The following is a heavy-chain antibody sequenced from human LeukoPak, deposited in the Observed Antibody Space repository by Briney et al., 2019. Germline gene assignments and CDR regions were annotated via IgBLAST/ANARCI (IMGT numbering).Heavy chain of an antibody. Sequence: PGGSLRLSCAASGFTFSSYGMHWVRQAPGKGLEWVAFIRYDGSNKYYADSVKGRFTISRDNSKNTLYLQMNSLRAEDTAVYYCAKDSYDFWSGYISWFDYWGQGTLVTVSS. V-gene: IGHV3-30*02. CDR2: IRYDGSNK. J-gene: IGHJ4*02. CDR1: GFTFSSYG. CDR3: AKDSYDFWSGYISWFDY. D-gene: IGHD3-3*01.